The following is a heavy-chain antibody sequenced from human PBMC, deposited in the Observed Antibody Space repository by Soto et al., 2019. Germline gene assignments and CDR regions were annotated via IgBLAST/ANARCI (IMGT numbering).Heavy chain of an antibody. CDR2: IYSGGST. Sequence: PGGSLRLSCAASGFTVSSNYMSWVRQAPGKGLEWVSVIYSGGSTYYADSVKGRFTISRDNSKNTLCLQMNSLRAEDTAVYYCARGGPTASAAAAVPYYYYGMDVWGQGTTVTVSS. J-gene: IGHJ6*02. CDR1: GFTVSSNY. V-gene: IGHV3-53*01. CDR3: ARGGPTASAAAAVPYYYYGMDV. D-gene: IGHD6-13*01.